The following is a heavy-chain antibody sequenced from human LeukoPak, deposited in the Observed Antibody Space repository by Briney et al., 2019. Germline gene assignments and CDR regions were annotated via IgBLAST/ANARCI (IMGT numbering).Heavy chain of an antibody. CDR3: ARAKGLAGSYLDNWFDP. CDR2: TSYDGTSE. CDR1: GFSFRRYD. D-gene: IGHD1-26*01. J-gene: IGHJ5*02. V-gene: IGHV3-30*04. Sequence: GGSLRLSCAASGFSFRRYDMHWVRQAPGKGLEWVAATSYDGTSELYADFVKGRFSISRDNSRNTLSLQMDTLRPEDTAIYYCARAKGLAGSYLDNWFDPWGQGTWVIVSS.